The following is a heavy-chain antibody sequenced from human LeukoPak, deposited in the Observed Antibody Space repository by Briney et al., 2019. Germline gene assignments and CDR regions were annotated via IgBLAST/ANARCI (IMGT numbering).Heavy chain of an antibody. Sequence: GGSLRLSCVASGFTFSSFSMNWVRQAPGKGLEWVSFISASGTSIYYADSVRGRFTISRDNAKNSLYLQMNSLRAEDTAVYYCARDGTWGPGTLVTVSS. CDR1: GFTFSSFS. D-gene: IGHD1-26*01. CDR3: ARDGT. CDR2: ISASGTSI. V-gene: IGHV3-21*01. J-gene: IGHJ5*02.